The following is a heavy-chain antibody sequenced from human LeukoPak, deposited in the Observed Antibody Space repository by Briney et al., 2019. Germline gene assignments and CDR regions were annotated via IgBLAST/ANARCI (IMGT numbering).Heavy chain of an antibody. CDR3: ARDSIAAAGRDYDY. J-gene: IGHJ4*02. CDR2: IYHSGST. Sequence: PPGTLSLTCAVSGGSISSSNWWSWVRQPPGKGLEWIGEIYHSGSTNYNPSLKSRVTISVDKSKNQFSLKLSSVTAADTAVYYCARDSIAAAGRDYDYWGQGTLVTVSS. V-gene: IGHV4-4*03. D-gene: IGHD6-13*01. CDR1: GGSISSSNW.